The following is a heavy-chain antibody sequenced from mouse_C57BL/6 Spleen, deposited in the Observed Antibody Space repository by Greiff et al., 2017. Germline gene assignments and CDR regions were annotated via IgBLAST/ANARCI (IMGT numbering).Heavy chain of an antibody. CDR1: GYTFTSYW. CDR3: ARGDGNYLYWYFDV. Sequence: QVQLQQPGAELVMPGASVKLSCKASGYTFTSYWMHWVKQRPGQGLEWIGEIDPSDSYTNYNQKFKGKSALTVDKSSSTAYMQLSSLTSEDSAVYYGARGDGNYLYWYFDVWGTGTTVTVSS. D-gene: IGHD2-1*01. J-gene: IGHJ1*03. V-gene: IGHV1-69*01. CDR2: IDPSDSYT.